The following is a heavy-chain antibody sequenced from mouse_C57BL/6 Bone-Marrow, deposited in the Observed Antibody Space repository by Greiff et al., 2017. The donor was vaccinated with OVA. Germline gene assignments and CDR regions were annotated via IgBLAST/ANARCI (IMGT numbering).Heavy chain of an antibody. CDR3: ARGGSNYVGFAY. J-gene: IGHJ3*01. CDR2: IYPGDGDT. Sequence: VKLQQSGAELVKPGASVKISCKASGYAFSSYWLHWVKQRPGQGLEWLGQIYPGDGDTNYNGKFKGKATLTADKSSSTAYMQLSSLTSEDSAVYFCARGGSNYVGFAYWGQGTLVTVSA. D-gene: IGHD2-5*01. CDR1: GYAFSSYW. V-gene: IGHV1-80*01.